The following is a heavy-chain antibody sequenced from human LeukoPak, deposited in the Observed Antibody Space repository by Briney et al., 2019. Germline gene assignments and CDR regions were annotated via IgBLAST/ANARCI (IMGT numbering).Heavy chain of an antibody. Sequence: PGGSLRLSCAASGFTFSSYAMHWVRQAPGKGLEWLTVISYDGSNKYYADSVKGRFTISRDNSKNTLYLQMSSLKTEDTAVYYCTQSFRAAWDFDYWGQGTLVTVSS. CDR1: GFTFSSYA. CDR2: ISYDGSNK. CDR3: TQSFRAAWDFDY. D-gene: IGHD2/OR15-2a*01. V-gene: IGHV3-30*04. J-gene: IGHJ4*02.